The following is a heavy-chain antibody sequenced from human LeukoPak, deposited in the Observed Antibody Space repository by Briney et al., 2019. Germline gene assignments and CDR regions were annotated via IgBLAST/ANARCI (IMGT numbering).Heavy chain of an antibody. Sequence: ASVKVSCKASGYTFTAFYMHWVRQAAGQGLEWMGWISPNSGGTKYAQKFQDRVAMTRDTSINTVYMELSRLRSDDTAVYYCARAGTSIALDPWGQGTLVTVSS. CDR2: ISPNSGGT. J-gene: IGHJ5*02. V-gene: IGHV1-2*02. CDR1: GYTFTAFY. D-gene: IGHD1-1*01. CDR3: ARAGTSIALDP.